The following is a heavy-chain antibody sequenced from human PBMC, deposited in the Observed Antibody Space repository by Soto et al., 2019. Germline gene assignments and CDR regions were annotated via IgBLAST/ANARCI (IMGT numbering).Heavy chain of an antibody. J-gene: IGHJ6*02. V-gene: IGHV4-39*01. CDR2: MLYSGLT. D-gene: IGHD2-15*01. Sequence: SETLSLTCSVSGYSVSSSDYYWAWIRQPPGKGLEWIGSMLYSGLTYYNPSLKSRVTLSVDTCKNQFSVRLNSVTASDTAVYYCAPLSVSLSGPYGIHVWGQGTTVTVSS. CDR1: GYSVSSSDYY. CDR3: APLSVSLSGPYGIHV.